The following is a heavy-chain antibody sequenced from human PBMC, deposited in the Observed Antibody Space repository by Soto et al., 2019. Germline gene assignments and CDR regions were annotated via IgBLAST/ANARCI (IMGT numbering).Heavy chain of an antibody. CDR2: ISGSGGST. V-gene: IGHV3-23*01. Sequence: EVQLLESGGGLVQPGGSLRLSCAASGFTFSSYAMSWVRQAPGKGLEWVSAISGSGGSTYYADSVKGRCTIARDNSKNTMYLQMNSVRAEDTGVYYCAKPSGLEGSGLWFTYFDYWGQGTLVTVSS. D-gene: IGHD3-10*01. CDR3: AKPSGLEGSGLWFTYFDY. CDR1: GFTFSSYA. J-gene: IGHJ4*02.